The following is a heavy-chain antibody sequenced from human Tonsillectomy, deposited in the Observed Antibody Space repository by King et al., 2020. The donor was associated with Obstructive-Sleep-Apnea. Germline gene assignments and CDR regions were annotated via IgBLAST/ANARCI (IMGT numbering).Heavy chain of an antibody. J-gene: IGHJ4*02. CDR3: AREYSGFDY. CDR2: ISSSSSTI. CDR1: GFTFSSYS. D-gene: IGHD5-12*01. Sequence: VQLVQSGGGLVQPGGSLRLSCAASGFTFSSYSMNWVRQAPGKGVEWVSYISSSSSTIYYADSVKGRFTISRDNAKNSLYLQMNSLRAEDTAVYYCAREYSGFDYWGQGTLVTVSS. V-gene: IGHV3-48*04.